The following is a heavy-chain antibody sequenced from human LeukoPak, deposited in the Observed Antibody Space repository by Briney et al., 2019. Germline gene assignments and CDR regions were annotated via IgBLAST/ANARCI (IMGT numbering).Heavy chain of an antibody. D-gene: IGHD1-26*01. J-gene: IGHJ6*03. CDR3: ARARRSNYYYYYKDV. V-gene: IGHV4-38-2*02. Sequence: SETLSLTCTVSGYSISSGDFWGWIRQPPGKGLEWIGEINHSGSTNYNPSLKSRVTISVDTSKNQFSLKLSSVTAADTAVYYCARARRSNYYYYYKDVWGKGTTVTISS. CDR2: INHSGST. CDR1: GYSISSGDF.